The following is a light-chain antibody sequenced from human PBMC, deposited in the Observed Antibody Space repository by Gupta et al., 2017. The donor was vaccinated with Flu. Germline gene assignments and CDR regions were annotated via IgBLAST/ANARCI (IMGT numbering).Light chain of an antibody. Sequence: SITISCTETSSDSGGNYDVCWSEQQQEKAPNRRIYEVSNRPSGVSNRFSGSKSGTAASLTISGLQAEDEAEYYCSSYTGRSTLVFGGGTNVTVL. V-gene: IGLV2-14*01. CDR1: SSDSGGNYD. J-gene: IGLJ2*01. CDR3: SSYTGRSTLV. CDR2: EVS.